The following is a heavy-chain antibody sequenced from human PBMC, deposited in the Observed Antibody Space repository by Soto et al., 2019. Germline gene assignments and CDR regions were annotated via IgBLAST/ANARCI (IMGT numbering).Heavy chain of an antibody. CDR3: ARVDNSSWYEFDY. CDR1: GYTFTGYY. J-gene: IGHJ4*02. D-gene: IGHD6-13*01. Sequence: ASVKVSCKASGYTFTGYYMHWVRQAPGQGLEWMGWTNPNSGGTNYAQKFQGRVTMTRDTSISTAYMELSRLRSDDTAVYYCARVDNSSWYEFDYWGQGTLVTVSS. V-gene: IGHV1-2*02. CDR2: TNPNSGGT.